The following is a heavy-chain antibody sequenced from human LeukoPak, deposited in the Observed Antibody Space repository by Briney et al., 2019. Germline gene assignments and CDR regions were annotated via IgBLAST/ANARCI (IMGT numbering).Heavy chain of an antibody. D-gene: IGHD3-9*01. CDR3: ARPPALNY. CDR1: GFTFSSYE. Sequence: GGSLRLSCAASGFTFSSYEMNWVRQAQGKGLEWVSYISTSGDTIYYGDSVKGRFTISRDNAKNLLYLQMNSLRAEDTAVYYCARPPALNYWGQGTLITVSS. V-gene: IGHV3-48*03. J-gene: IGHJ4*02. CDR2: ISTSGDTI.